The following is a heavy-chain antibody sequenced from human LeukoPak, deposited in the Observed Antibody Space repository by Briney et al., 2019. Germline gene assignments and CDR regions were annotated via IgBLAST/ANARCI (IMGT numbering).Heavy chain of an antibody. CDR3: ARSSIAAPVGDY. CDR1: GGTFSSYA. D-gene: IGHD6-6*01. V-gene: IGHV1-69*05. J-gene: IGHJ4*02. Sequence: ASVNVSCKASGGTFSSYAISWVRQAPGQGLEWMGGIIPIFGIANYAQKFQGRVTITTDESTSTAYMELSSLRSEDTAVYYCARSSIAAPVGDYWGQGTLVTVSS. CDR2: IIPIFGIA.